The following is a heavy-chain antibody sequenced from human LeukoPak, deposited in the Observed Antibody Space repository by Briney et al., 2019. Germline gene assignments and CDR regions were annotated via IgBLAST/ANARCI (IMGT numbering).Heavy chain of an antibody. V-gene: IGHV3-23*01. CDR1: GFTFSSYA. D-gene: IGHD3-22*01. CDR3: AKDGYYYDSSGYYSYYFDY. CDR2: ISGSGGST. Sequence: GGSLRLSCAASGFTFSSYAMSWVRQAPGKGLEWVSAISGSGGSTYYADSVKGRFTISRDNSKNTLYLQMNSLRAEDTAVYYCAKDGYYYDSSGYYSYYFDYWGQGTLVTVSS. J-gene: IGHJ4*02.